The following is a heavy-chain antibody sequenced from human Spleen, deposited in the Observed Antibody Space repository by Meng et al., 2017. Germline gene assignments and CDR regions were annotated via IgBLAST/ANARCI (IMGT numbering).Heavy chain of an antibody. D-gene: IGHD6-19*01. J-gene: IGHJ6*02. V-gene: IGHV1-8*01. CDR1: GYTFTSYD. CDR3: ARVSAYSSGWYDNHYYYYGMDV. CDR2: MNPNSGNT. Sequence: ASVKVSCKASGYTFTSYDINWVRQATGQGLEWMGWMNPNSGNTGYAQKFQGRVTMTRNTSISTAYMELSSLRSEDTAVYYCARVSAYSSGWYDNHYYYYGMDVWGQGTTVTVSS.